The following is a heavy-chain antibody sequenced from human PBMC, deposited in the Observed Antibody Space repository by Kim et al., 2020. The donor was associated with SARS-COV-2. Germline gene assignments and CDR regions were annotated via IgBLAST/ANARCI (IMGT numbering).Heavy chain of an antibody. CDR1: GGSISSSSYY. V-gene: IGHV4-39*01. D-gene: IGHD3-3*01. Sequence: SETLSLTCTVSGGSISSSSYYWGWIRQPPGKGLEWIGSIYYSGSTYYNPSLKSRVTISVDTSKNQFSLKLSSVTAADTAVYYCEGFWSGYYTGYYYGMDVWGQGTTVTVSS. CDR3: EGFWSGYYTGYYYGMDV. J-gene: IGHJ6*02. CDR2: IYYSGST.